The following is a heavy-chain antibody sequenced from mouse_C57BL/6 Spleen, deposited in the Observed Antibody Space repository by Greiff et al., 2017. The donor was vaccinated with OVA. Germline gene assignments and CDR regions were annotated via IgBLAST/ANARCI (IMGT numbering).Heavy chain of an antibody. CDR2: INPSNGGP. J-gene: IGHJ1*03. CDR3: ARSYYSNYLGV. Sequence: QVQLQQPGTELVKPGASVKLSCKASGYTFTSYWMHWVKQRPGQGLAWIGNINPSNGGPNYNEKFKSKATLTVDKSSSTAYMQLSSLTAEDAAVYYCARSYYSNYLGVWGTGTTVTVSS. CDR1: GYTFTSYW. D-gene: IGHD2-5*01. V-gene: IGHV1-53*01.